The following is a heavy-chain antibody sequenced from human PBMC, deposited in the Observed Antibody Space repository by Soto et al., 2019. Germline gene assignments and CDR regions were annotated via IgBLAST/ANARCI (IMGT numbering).Heavy chain of an antibody. CDR1: GFTVYSHA. V-gene: IGHV3-23*02. Sequence: HPGGSMRLSCAASGFTVYSHAMTWVRQFPGKGLEWVSTITASGDDTFYYNPSLKSRRTISLDTSKNQFSLSLSSVTAADTAVYYCARDRGSGWYDYWGQGTQVTVSS. D-gene: IGHD6-19*01. CDR2: ITASGDDT. J-gene: IGHJ4*02. CDR3: ARDRGSGWYDY.